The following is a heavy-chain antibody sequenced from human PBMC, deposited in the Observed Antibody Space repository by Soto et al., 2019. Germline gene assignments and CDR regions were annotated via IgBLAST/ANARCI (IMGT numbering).Heavy chain of an antibody. CDR2: IIPIFGTT. V-gene: IGHV1-69*01. J-gene: IGHJ3*02. CDR1: GGTFSSYA. Sequence: QVQLVQSGAEVKKPGSSVKVSCKASGGTFSSYAINWVRQAPGQGLEWMGGIIPIFGTTNFAQKFQGRVTITADESTSTAYMELSSLRSEDTAVYYCARDRTYYDYVWGSFLDAFDIWGQGTMVTVSS. CDR3: ARDRTYYDYVWGSFLDAFDI. D-gene: IGHD3-16*01.